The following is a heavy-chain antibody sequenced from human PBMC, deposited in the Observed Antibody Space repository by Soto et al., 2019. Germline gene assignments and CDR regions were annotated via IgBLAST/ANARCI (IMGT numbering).Heavy chain of an antibody. D-gene: IGHD4-4*01. CDR2: IKSKTDGGTT. Sequence: GESLKISCAASGFTFSNAWMNWVRQAPGKGLEWVGRIKSKTDGGTTDYAAPVKGRFTISRDDSKNTLYLQMNSLKTEDTAVYYCTTDRLTVTTPYTIFVYYYYYGMDVWGQGTTVTVSS. CDR1: GFTFSNAW. CDR3: TTDRLTVTTPYTIFVYYYYYGMDV. V-gene: IGHV3-15*07. J-gene: IGHJ6*02.